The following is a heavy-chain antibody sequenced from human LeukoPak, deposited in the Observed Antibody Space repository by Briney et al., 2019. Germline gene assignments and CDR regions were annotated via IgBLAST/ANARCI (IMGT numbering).Heavy chain of an antibody. J-gene: IGHJ6*02. V-gene: IGHV1-69*13. CDR3: ARKYYYDSSGYLRPDYYYYYGMDV. D-gene: IGHD3-22*01. Sequence: ASVKVSCKASGGTFSSYAISWVRQAPGQGLEWMGGIIPIFGTANYAQKFQGRVTITADESASTAYMELSSLRSEDTAVYYCARKYYYDSSGYLRPDYYYYYGMDVWGQGTTVTVSS. CDR2: IIPIFGTA. CDR1: GGTFSSYA.